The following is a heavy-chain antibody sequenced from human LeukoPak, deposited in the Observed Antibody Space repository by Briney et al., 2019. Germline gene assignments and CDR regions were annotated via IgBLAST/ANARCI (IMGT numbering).Heavy chain of an antibody. V-gene: IGHV1-69*06. CDR2: IIPIFGTT. CDR1: GGTFSSYA. J-gene: IGHJ3*02. D-gene: IGHD4-17*01. CDR3: ARVWDYGDFHAFDI. Sequence: SVKVSCKASGGTFSSYAISWVRQAPGQGLEWMGGIIPIFGTTNYAQKFQDRVTITADKSTSTAYMELSSLRSEDTAVYYCARVWDYGDFHAFDIWGQGTMVTVSS.